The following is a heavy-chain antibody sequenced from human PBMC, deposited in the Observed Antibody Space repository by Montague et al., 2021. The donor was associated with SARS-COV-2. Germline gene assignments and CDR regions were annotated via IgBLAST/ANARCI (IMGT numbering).Heavy chain of an antibody. CDR3: ARGLGRPGTIFGVALY. CDR2: INHSGST. Sequence: SETLSLTCGVYGGSFSGYYWSWIRQPPGKGLQWIGGINHSGSTNYNSSLSSRGTISIDTSKNQFSLKLTSVSAADTAVYYCARGLGRPGTIFGVALYWGQGTLVTVSS. J-gene: IGHJ4*02. D-gene: IGHD3-3*01. CDR1: GGSFSGYY. V-gene: IGHV4-34*01.